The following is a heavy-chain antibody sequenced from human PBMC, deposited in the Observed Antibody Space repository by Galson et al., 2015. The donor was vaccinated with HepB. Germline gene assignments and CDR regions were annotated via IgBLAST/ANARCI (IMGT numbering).Heavy chain of an antibody. Sequence: ETLSLTCAVYGGSFSGYYWSWIRQPPGKGLEWIGEINHSGSTNYNPSLKSRVTISVDTSKNQFSLKLSSVTAADTAVYYCARGITMVRGNAFDIWGQGTMVTVSS. CDR1: GGSFSGYY. D-gene: IGHD3-10*01. CDR3: ARGITMVRGNAFDI. V-gene: IGHV4-34*01. J-gene: IGHJ3*02. CDR2: INHSGST.